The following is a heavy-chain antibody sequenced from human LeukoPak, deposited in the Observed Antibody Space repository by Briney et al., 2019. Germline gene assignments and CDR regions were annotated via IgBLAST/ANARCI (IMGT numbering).Heavy chain of an antibody. D-gene: IGHD3-22*01. J-gene: IGHJ4*02. CDR3: ARVVITRGFDY. CDR2: ISSSSSYI. V-gene: IGHV3-21*01. CDR1: GFIFSSYS. Sequence: GGSLRLSCAASGFIFSSYSMNWVRQAPGKGLEWVSSISSSSSYIYYADSVKGRFTISRDNAKNSLYLQMNSLRAEDTAVYYCARVVITRGFDYWGQGTLVTVSS.